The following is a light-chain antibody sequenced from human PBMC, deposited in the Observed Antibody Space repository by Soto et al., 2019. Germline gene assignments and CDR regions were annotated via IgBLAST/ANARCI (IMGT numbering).Light chain of an antibody. J-gene: IGKJ3*01. Sequence: DIQMTQSPSSLSASVGDRVTITCRASQTINNYLNWYQQKPGKAPKLLIYAASSLQSGVPSRFSGSGSVTDFTRTISSLQPEDFATYYCQQSYTPLFTFGPGTKVDIK. CDR3: QQSYTPLFT. V-gene: IGKV1-39*01. CDR2: AAS. CDR1: QTINNY.